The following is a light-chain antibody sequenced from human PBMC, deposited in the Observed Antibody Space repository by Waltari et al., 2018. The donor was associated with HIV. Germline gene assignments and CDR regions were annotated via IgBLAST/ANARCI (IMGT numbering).Light chain of an antibody. Sequence: EIVMTQSPATLSLSPGERATLSCRASQSVSSSYSSWYQQRPGQTPRLLIYGASTRATGIPARFSGSGSGTDFTLTISSLQPEDFAVYYCQQDYNLPWTFGQGTKVEIE. CDR1: QSVSSSY. CDR2: GAS. J-gene: IGKJ1*01. CDR3: QQDYNLPWT. V-gene: IGKV3D-7*01.